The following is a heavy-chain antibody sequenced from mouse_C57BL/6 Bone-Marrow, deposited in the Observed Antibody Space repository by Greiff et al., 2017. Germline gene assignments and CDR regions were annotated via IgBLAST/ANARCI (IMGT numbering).Heavy chain of an antibody. CDR1: GYSFTDYN. CDR2: INPNYGTP. J-gene: IGHJ4*01. V-gene: IGHV1-39*01. CDR3: ATCYYYDYAMDY. Sequence: VQLQPSGPELVKPGASVKISCKASGYSFTDYNMNWVKQSNGKSLEWIGVINPNYGTPSYNQKFTGKATLTVDKSSRPAYMQLNSLTSEYSAVYCGATCYYYDYAMDYWGQGTSGTVSS. D-gene: IGHD2-4*01.